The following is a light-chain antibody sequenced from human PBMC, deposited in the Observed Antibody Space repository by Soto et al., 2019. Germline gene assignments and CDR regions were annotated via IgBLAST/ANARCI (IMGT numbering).Light chain of an antibody. J-gene: IGKJ4*01. CDR3: QQCDDFIT. Sequence: DVQMTQSPSSLSASVGDRVTITCQASQDIKNYLNWYQQKPGKAPKHLIYEASNLETGVPSRFSGSGSGRRFTFTISSLQPEDIATYYCQQCDDFITFGGGTRIEIK. V-gene: IGKV1-33*01. CDR1: QDIKNY. CDR2: EAS.